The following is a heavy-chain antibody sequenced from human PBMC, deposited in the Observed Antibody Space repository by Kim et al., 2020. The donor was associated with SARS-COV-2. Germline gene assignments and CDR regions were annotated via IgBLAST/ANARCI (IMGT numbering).Heavy chain of an antibody. Sequence: GGSLRLSCAVSGFTVTNAWMNWVRQAPGKGLEWVGLIKPKSDGGTTDYAAPLKGRFTISRDNSENTLYLQMDSLETEDMAVYYCYAMGGWGQGTLVTVSS. J-gene: IGHJ4*02. CDR3: YAMGG. V-gene: IGHV3-15*01. CDR1: GFTVTNAW. CDR2: IKPKSDGGTT.